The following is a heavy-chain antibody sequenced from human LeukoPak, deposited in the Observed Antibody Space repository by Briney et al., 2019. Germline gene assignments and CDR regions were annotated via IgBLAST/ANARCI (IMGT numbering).Heavy chain of an antibody. CDR2: IYYSGST. CDR3: ARRGKGYLGSMGNFDI. CDR1: GGSISSGSYY. J-gene: IGHJ3*02. Sequence: PSETLSLTCTVSGGSISSGSYYWSWIRQPPGKGLEWIGYIYYSGSTNYNPSLKSRVTISVDTSKNQFSLKLSSVTAADTAMYYCARRGKGYLGSMGNFDIWGQGTMVTVSS. V-gene: IGHV4-61*01. D-gene: IGHD2/OR15-2a*01.